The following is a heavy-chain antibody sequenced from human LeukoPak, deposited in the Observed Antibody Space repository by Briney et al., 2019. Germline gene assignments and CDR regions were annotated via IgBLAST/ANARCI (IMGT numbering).Heavy chain of an antibody. J-gene: IGHJ4*02. Sequence: SETLSLTCTVSGGSISSGDYYWSWIRQPPWKGLEWIGYIYYSGSTYYNPSLKSRVTISVDTSKNQFSLKLSSVTAADTAVYYCAKRGGDGVDYWGQGTLVTVSS. CDR2: IYYSGST. V-gene: IGHV4-30-4*01. CDR1: GGSISSGDYY. CDR3: AKRGGDGVDY. D-gene: IGHD3-16*01.